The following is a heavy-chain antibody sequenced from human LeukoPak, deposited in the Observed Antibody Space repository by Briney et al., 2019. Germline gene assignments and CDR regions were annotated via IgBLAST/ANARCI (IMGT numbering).Heavy chain of an antibody. CDR3: ARGPSGYHNT. CDR2: IYSGGST. V-gene: IGHV3-66*01. CDR1: EFSVGSNY. D-gene: IGHD5-12*01. Sequence: GGSLRLSCAAPEFSVGSNYMTWVRQAPGKGLEWVSLIYSGGSTYYADSVKGRFTISRDNSKNTLYLQMNSLRAEDTAVYCCARGPSGYHNTGGQGTLVTVSS. J-gene: IGHJ4*02.